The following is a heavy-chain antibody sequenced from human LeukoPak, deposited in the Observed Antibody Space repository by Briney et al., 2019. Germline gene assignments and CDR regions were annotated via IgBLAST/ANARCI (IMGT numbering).Heavy chain of an antibody. CDR2: ISGSGGST. CDR3: AKERIGGSLDY. Sequence: GGSLRLSCAASGFTFSSYAMSWVRQAPGKGLEWVSAISGSGGSTYYADSVKGRFTISRDNSRNSLYLQMNSLRTEGTALYYCAKERIGGSLDYWGQGTLLTVSS. V-gene: IGHV3-23*01. J-gene: IGHJ4*02. CDR1: GFTFSSYA. D-gene: IGHD3-10*01.